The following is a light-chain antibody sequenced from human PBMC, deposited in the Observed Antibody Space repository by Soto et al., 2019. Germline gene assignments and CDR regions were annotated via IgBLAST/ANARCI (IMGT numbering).Light chain of an antibody. CDR1: QDITNY. J-gene: IGKJ5*01. CDR3: QQYDSVFT. V-gene: IGKV1-33*01. Sequence: DIQMSRAPSSRSASVGDRVTISCQASQDITNYLNWYQQKPGKAPNLLIYGASNLGTGVPSRFSGSGSGTDFTFTISSLQPEDIGTYFCQQYDSVFTFGQGTRLEI. CDR2: GAS.